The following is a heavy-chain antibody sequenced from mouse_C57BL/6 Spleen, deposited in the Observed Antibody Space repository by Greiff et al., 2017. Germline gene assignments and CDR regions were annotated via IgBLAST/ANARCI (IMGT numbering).Heavy chain of an antibody. J-gene: IGHJ4*01. CDR2: INPNYGTT. CDR3: AIYYGSSNYYAMDY. V-gene: IGHV1-39*01. CDR1: GYSFTDYN. Sequence: VHVKQSGPELVKPGASVKISCKASGYSFTDYNMNWVKQSNGKSLEWIGVINPNYGTTSYNQKFKGKATLTVDQSSSTAYMQLNSLTSEDSAVYYCAIYYGSSNYYAMDYWGQGTSVTVSS. D-gene: IGHD1-1*01.